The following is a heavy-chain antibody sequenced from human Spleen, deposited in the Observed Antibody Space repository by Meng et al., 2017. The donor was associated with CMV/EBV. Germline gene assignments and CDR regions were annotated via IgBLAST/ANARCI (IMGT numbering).Heavy chain of an antibody. CDR2: IYPNTGGT. J-gene: IGHJ4*02. Sequence: ACEASGYTFTGHYMHWVRQAPGQGLEWMGWIYPNTGGTNYALKFQGRVTMTRDTSINTVYMELTRLRSDDTAVYYCARDHNWGPDYWGQGTLVTVSS. CDR1: GYTFTGHY. V-gene: IGHV1-2*02. CDR3: ARDHNWGPDY. D-gene: IGHD1-1*01.